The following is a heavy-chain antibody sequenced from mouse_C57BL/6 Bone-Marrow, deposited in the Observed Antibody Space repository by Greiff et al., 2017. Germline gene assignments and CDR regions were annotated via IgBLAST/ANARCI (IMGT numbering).Heavy chain of an antibody. J-gene: IGHJ4*01. CDR3: ARWGICYGNDPYAMDY. V-gene: IGHV1-64*01. Sequence: QVQLQQPGAELVKPGASVKLSCKASGYTFTSYWMHWVKQRPGQGLEWIGMIHPNSGSTNYNEKFKSKATLTVDKSSSTAYMQLSSLTSEDSAVYYGARWGICYGNDPYAMDYWGQGTSVTVSS. CDR2: IHPNSGST. D-gene: IGHD2-2*01. CDR1: GYTFTSYW.